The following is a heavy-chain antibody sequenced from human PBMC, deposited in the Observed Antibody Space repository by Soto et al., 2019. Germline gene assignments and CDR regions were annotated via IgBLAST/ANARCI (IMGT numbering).Heavy chain of an antibody. CDR2: IRSKANSYAT. CDR1: GFTFSGSA. V-gene: IGHV3-73*01. D-gene: IGHD3-16*01. Sequence: GGSLRLSCAASGFTFSGSAMHWVRQASGKGLEWVGRIRSKANSYATAYAASVKGRFTISRDDSKNTAYLQMNSLKTEDPAVDYCTRVFGWLPRGSYYYYGMDVWGPGTTVTVSS. CDR3: TRVFGWLPRGSYYYYGMDV. J-gene: IGHJ6*02.